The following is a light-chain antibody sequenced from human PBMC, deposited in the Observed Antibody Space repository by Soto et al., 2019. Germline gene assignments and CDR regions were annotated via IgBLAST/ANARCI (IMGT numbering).Light chain of an antibody. CDR2: AAS. CDR1: QSISSY. J-gene: IGKJ1*01. Sequence: IQMTQSPSSLSSSLGEVVTITCRASQSISSYVSWYQQRPGKAPKLLIYAASRLQSGVPSRFSGSRSGTDFTLTISSLQPEDFATYYCQQSYSRVTFGQGTKVDIK. CDR3: QQSYSRVT. V-gene: IGKV1-39*01.